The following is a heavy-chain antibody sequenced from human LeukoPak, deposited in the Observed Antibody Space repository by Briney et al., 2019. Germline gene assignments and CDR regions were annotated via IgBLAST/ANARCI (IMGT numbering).Heavy chain of an antibody. CDR3: ARENVNSSSSFDY. V-gene: IGHV4-39*02. J-gene: IGHJ4*02. CDR2: IYHSGDT. Sequence: SETLSLTCTVSGGSITNYGFYWGWIRQPPGKGLEWIGSIYHSGDTYYNPSLTSRVTIAVDTSKNQFSLRLISMTAADTAVYYCARENVNSSSSFDYWGQGTLVTVSS. CDR1: GGSITNYGFY. D-gene: IGHD6-6*01.